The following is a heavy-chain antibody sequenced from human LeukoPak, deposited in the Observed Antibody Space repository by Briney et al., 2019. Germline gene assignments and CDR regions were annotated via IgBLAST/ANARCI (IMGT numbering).Heavy chain of an antibody. CDR2: ISSSASTI. J-gene: IGHJ6*04. D-gene: IGHD3-16*02. V-gene: IGHV3-11*04. CDR1: GFTFSDYY. CDR3: ARDRRYDNVWGSYPDV. Sequence: GGSLRLSCAASGFTFSDYYMSWIRQAPGKGLEWVSYISSSASTIYYADSVKGRFTISRDNAKNSLYLQMNSLRAGDTAVYYCARDRRYDNVWGSYPDVWGKGTTVTISS.